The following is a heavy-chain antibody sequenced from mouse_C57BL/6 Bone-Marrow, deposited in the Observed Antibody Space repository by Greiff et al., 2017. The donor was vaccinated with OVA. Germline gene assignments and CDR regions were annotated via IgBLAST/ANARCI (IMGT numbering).Heavy chain of an antibody. CDR1: GFTFSDYG. V-gene: IGHV5-17*01. Sequence: EVNVVESGGGLVKPGGSLKLSCAASGFTFSDYGMHWVRQAPEKGLEWVAYISSGSSTIYYADTVKGRFTISRDNAKNTLFLQMTSLRSEDTAMYYCARIRGWYFDVWGTGTTVTVSS. CDR3: ARIRGWYFDV. J-gene: IGHJ1*03. D-gene: IGHD3-2*02. CDR2: ISSGSSTI.